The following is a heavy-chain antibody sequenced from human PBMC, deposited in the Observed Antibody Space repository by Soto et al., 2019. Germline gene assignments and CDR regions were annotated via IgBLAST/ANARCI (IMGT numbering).Heavy chain of an antibody. D-gene: IGHD4-17*01. CDR2: ISSSSSTI. Sequence: GGSLRLSCAASGFTFSSYSMNWVRQAPGKGLEWVSYISSSSSTIYYADSVKGRFTISRDNAKNSLYLQMNSLGDEDTAVYYCARGVTTTPYYGMDVWGQGTTVTVSS. J-gene: IGHJ6*02. CDR3: ARGVTTTPYYGMDV. CDR1: GFTFSSYS. V-gene: IGHV3-48*02.